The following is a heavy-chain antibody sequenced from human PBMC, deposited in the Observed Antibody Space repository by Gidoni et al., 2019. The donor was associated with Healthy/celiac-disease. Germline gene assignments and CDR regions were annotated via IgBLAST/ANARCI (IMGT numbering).Heavy chain of an antibody. V-gene: IGHV3-7*03. CDR2: RKQEGSEK. CDR3: ARLTKARPQPHYFDY. CDR1: GFTFSSYG. Sequence: EVQLVESGGGLVQPGGSLRLPCAASGFTFSSYGRSWVRQAPGKGLEWVAKRKQEGSEKYYVDSVKGRCTISRDNAKNSLYLQMKSLRAEDTAVYYCARLTKARPQPHYFDYWGQGTLVTVSS. D-gene: IGHD6-6*01. J-gene: IGHJ4*02.